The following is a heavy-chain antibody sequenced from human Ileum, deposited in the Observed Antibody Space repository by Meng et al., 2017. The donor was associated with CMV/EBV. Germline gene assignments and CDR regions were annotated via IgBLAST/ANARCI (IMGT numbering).Heavy chain of an antibody. V-gene: IGHV3-53*01. D-gene: IGHD1-26*01. J-gene: IGHJ4*02. CDR1: GFTFSSYW. CDR2: IITGDRA. CDR3: ARLSGGHLNTYYLDH. Sequence: GGSLRLSCAASGFTFSSYWMYWVRQVPGKGLVWVSSIITGDRAYYAGSVKGRFTISRDNSKNTLYVQMNSLRAEDTAVYFCARLSGGHLNTYYLDHWGQGTLVTVSS.